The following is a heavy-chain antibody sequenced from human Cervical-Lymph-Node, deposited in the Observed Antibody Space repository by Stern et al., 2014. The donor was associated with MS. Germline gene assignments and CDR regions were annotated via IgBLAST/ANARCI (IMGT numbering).Heavy chain of an antibody. J-gene: IGHJ6*02. CDR3: ARHDQFLGGMDV. CDR2: VYYTGTP. V-gene: IGHV4-61*03. Sequence: QVQLQESGPGLVKPSETLSLTCTVSGASVSSGSYYWGWIRQSPGKRLEWIGYVYYTGTPYSNPPHSSRVTISKDTTNTHFFLNLTSVTATDTAVYYCARHDQFLGGMDVWGQGTTVTVSS. CDR1: GASVSSGSYY. D-gene: IGHD3-3*01.